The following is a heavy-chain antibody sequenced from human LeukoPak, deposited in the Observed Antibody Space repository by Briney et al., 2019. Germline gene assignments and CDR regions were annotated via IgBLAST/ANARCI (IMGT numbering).Heavy chain of an antibody. J-gene: IGHJ5*02. CDR1: GYTFTSYY. V-gene: IGHV1-46*01. CDR2: INPSGGST. D-gene: IGHD6-19*01. CDR3: ARDSSGWYPPPDWFDP. Sequence: ASVKVSCKASGYTFTSYYMHWVRQAPGQGLEWMGIINPSGGSTSYAQKFQGRVTMTRDTSTSTVCMELSSLRSEDTAVYYCARDSSGWYPPPDWFDPWGQGTLVTVSS.